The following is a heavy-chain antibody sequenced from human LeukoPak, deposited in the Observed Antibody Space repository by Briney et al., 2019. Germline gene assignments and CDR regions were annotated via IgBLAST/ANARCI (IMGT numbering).Heavy chain of an antibody. D-gene: IGHD3-22*01. Sequence: SETLSLTCTVSGGSISSYYWSWIRQPPGKGLEWIGYIYYSGSTNYNPSLKSRVTISVDTSKNQFSLKLSSVTAADTAVYYCARECGPYDSSGYYYSEGAFDIWGQGTMVTVSS. CDR1: GGSISSYY. CDR2: IYYSGST. J-gene: IGHJ3*02. V-gene: IGHV4-59*01. CDR3: ARECGPYDSSGYYYSEGAFDI.